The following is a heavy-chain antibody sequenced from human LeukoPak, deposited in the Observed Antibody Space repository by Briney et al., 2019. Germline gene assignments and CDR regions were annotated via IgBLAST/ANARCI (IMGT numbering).Heavy chain of an antibody. CDR3: ARDFQRLGSDAFDF. CDR1: GVSISSHY. D-gene: IGHD2-15*01. CDR2: AYHTEST. Sequence: SETLSLTCTVSGVSISSHYWSWIRKPPGKGLEWVGYAYHTESTSSNPSLKSRATMSVATSKNQFSLRLTSLPAADTAVYYCARDFQRLGSDAFDFWGQGTMVTVSS. J-gene: IGHJ3*01. V-gene: IGHV4-59*11.